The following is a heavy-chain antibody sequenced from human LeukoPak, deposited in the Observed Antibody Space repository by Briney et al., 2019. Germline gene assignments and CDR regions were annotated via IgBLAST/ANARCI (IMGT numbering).Heavy chain of an antibody. CDR2: ISGSGGST. D-gene: IGHD2-2*01. Sequence: QPGGSPRLSCAASGFTFSSYAMSWVRQAPGKGLEWVSAISGSGGSTYYADSVKGRFTISRDNSKNTLYLQMNSLRAEDTAVYYCAKDSVAVPAARGFGSRRVFDYWGQGTLVTVSS. CDR1: GFTFSSYA. CDR3: AKDSVAVPAARGFGSRRVFDY. V-gene: IGHV3-23*01. J-gene: IGHJ4*02.